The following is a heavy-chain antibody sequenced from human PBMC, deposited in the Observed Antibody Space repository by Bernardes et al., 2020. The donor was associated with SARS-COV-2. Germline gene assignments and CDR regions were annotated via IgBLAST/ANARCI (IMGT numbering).Heavy chain of an antibody. D-gene: IGHD2-2*01. CDR1: GFTVSSNY. V-gene: IGHV3-11*01. Sequence: GGSLRLSCAASGFTVSSNYMGWVRQAPGKGLEWVSYISSSGSTIYYADSVKGRFTISRDNAKNSLYLQMNSLRAEDTAVYYCARDQPIYCSSTSCYLDPWGQGTLVTVSS. CDR3: ARDQPIYCSSTSCYLDP. CDR2: ISSSGSTI. J-gene: IGHJ5*02.